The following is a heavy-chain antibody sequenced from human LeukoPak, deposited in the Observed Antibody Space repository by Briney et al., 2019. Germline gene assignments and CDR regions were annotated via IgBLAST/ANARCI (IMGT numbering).Heavy chain of an antibody. CDR1: GFTVSSNY. D-gene: IGHD2-15*01. J-gene: IGHJ4*02. CDR3: AKGVGYCSGGSCQQFDY. CDR2: ISGSGGST. Sequence: QTGGSLRLSCAASGFTVSSNYMSWVRQAPGKGLKWVSAISGSGGSTYYADSVKGRITISRDNSKNTLYLQMNSLRAEDTAVYYCAKGVGYCSGGSCQQFDYWGQGTLVTVSS. V-gene: IGHV3-23*01.